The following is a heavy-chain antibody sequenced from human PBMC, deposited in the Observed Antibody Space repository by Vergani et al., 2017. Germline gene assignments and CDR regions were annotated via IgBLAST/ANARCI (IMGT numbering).Heavy chain of an antibody. J-gene: IGHJ6*02. CDR2: MNPNSGNT. D-gene: IGHD2-15*01. CDR1: GYTFTSYD. Sequence: QVPLVQSGAEVKKPGASVKVSCKASGYTFTSYDINWVRQATGQGLEWMGWMNPNSGNTGYAQKFQGRVTITRNTSISTAYMELSSLRSEDTAVYYCASGGGYCSGGSCFTLHTYYYYGMDVWGQGTTVTVSS. CDR3: ASGGGYCSGGSCFTLHTYYYYGMDV. V-gene: IGHV1-8*03.